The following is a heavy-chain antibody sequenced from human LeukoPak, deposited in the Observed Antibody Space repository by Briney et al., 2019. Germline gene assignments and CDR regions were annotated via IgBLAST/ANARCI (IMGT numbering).Heavy chain of an antibody. J-gene: IGHJ6*02. Sequence: ASVKVSCKASGGTFSSYAISWVRQAPGQGLEWMGIINPSGGSTSYAQKFQGRVTMTRDTSTSTVYMELSSLRSEDTAVYYCARRDIVVVPAANLNYYYYGMDVWGQGTTVTVSS. V-gene: IGHV1-46*01. CDR1: GGTFSSYA. CDR2: INPSGGST. CDR3: ARRDIVVVPAANLNYYYYGMDV. D-gene: IGHD2-2*01.